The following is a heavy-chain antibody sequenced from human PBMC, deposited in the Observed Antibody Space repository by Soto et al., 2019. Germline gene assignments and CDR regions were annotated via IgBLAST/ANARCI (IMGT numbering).Heavy chain of an antibody. CDR2: IKQDGSEK. D-gene: IGHD2-2*01. V-gene: IGHV3-7*01. J-gene: IGHJ6*02. CDR1: GITFSSYW. CDR3: ARDRGGYCISTSCYLEEPDDGMDV. Sequence: PGGSLRLSCAASGITFSSYWMSWVRQAPGKGLEWVANIKQDGSEKYYVDSVKGRFTISRDNAKNSLYLQMNSLRAEDTAVYYCARDRGGYCISTSCYLEEPDDGMDVWGQGTTVTVSS.